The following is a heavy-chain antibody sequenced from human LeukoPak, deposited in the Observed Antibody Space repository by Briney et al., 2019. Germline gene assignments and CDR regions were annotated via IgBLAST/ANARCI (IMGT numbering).Heavy chain of an antibody. V-gene: IGHV1-8*01. CDR2: MNPNRGNT. CDR3: ARGGPKRGYSYGYGPTTFDY. CDR1: GYTFTSYD. Sequence: ASLKVSFKASGYTFTSYDINWVRQATGQGLEWIGWMNPNRGNTGYAQKFQGRVTMTRNTSISTAYMELSSLRSEDTAVYYCARGGPKRGYSYGYGPTTFDYWGQGTLVTVSS. J-gene: IGHJ4*02. D-gene: IGHD5-18*01.